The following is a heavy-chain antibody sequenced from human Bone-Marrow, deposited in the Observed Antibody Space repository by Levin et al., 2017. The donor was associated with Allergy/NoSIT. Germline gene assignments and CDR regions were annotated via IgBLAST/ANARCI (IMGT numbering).Heavy chain of an antibody. D-gene: IGHD2-2*01. CDR1: GFTFSNYA. Sequence: GGSLRLSCVASGFTFSNYAMSWVRQAPGKGLEWVSSFSGRGDTTWYAESVKGRFTISRDNSKNTLSLQMNSLRAEDTAVYYCAKGWDLLLSGFDFWGQGTLVTVST. V-gene: IGHV3-23*01. J-gene: IGHJ4*02. CDR3: AKGWDLLLSGFDF. CDR2: FSGRGDTT.